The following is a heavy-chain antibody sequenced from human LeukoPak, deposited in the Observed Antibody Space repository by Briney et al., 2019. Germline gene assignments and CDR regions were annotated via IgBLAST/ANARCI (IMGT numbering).Heavy chain of an antibody. CDR2: IHPKSGDT. CDR3: ARDPPAAASTEFDL. J-gene: IGHJ4*02. Sequence: ASAKVSCKASGFTFSDYYIQWVRQAPGQGLEWMGSIHPKSGDTKYAQRFQGRVTVTRDTSISAAYMELSRLTSDDTAVYYCARDPPAAASTEFDLWGQGTLVTVSS. D-gene: IGHD6-13*01. CDR1: GFTFSDYY. V-gene: IGHV1-2*02.